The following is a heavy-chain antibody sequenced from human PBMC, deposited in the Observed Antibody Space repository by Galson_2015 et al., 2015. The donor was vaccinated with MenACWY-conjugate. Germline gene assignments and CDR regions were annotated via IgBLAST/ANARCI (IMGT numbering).Heavy chain of an antibody. CDR1: GHSLSDFS. CDR3: AIVRMGYCHGGTCYGLDV. J-gene: IGHJ6*02. V-gene: IGHV1-24*01. Sequence: SVKVSCKVSGHSLSDFSMHWVRQAPGRGLEWMGGFDPEDGKTIYAEKFQGRVTTTEDTSTDTVYMELTSLTSEDTAVYFCAIVRMGYCHGGTCYGLDVWGQGTTVTVSS. CDR2: FDPEDGKT. D-gene: IGHD2-15*01.